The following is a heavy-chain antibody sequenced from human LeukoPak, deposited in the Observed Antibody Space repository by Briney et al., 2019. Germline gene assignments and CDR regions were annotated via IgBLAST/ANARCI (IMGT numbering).Heavy chain of an antibody. CDR1: GFTFSSYW. CDR3: AKGRCSSTSCYIDDY. D-gene: IGHD2-2*02. CDR2: IKQDGSEK. V-gene: IGHV3-7*03. Sequence: GGSLRLSCAASGFTFSSYWMSWVRQAPGKGLEWVANIKQDGSEKYYVDSVKGRFTISRDNAKNTLYLQMNSLRAEDTAVYYCAKGRCSSTSCYIDDYWGQGTLVTVSS. J-gene: IGHJ4*02.